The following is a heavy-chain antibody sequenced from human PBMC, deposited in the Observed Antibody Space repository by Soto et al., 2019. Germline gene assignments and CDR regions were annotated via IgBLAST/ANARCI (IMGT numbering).Heavy chain of an antibody. D-gene: IGHD3-3*01. CDR3: ARWSYLDY. V-gene: IGHV3-23*01. J-gene: IGHJ4*02. CDR2: ISGSDGKT. Sequence: WVRQAPGKGLEWASTISGSDGKTFYADSVKGRFSISRDTSQSTLYLQMNSLRADDTAMYYCARWSYLDYWGQGTRVTVSS.